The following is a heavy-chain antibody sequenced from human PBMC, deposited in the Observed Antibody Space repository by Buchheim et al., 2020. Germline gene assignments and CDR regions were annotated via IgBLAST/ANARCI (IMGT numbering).Heavy chain of an antibody. CDR3: ARDLTYDFWSGYDV. CDR1: GGSISSYY. D-gene: IGHD3-3*01. CDR2: IYYSGST. J-gene: IGHJ6*02. V-gene: IGHV4-59*01. Sequence: QVQLQESGPGLVKPSETLSLTCTVSGGSISSYYWSWIRQPPGKGLEWIGYIYYSGSTNYNPSLKSRVTISVDTSKNQFSLKLSSVTAADTAVYYCARDLTYDFWSGYDVWGQGTT.